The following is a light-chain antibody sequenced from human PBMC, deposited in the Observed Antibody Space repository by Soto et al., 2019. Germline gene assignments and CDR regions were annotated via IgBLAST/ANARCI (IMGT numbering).Light chain of an antibody. J-gene: IGLJ2*01. CDR2: SNS. CDR3: QSYDSSLRVV. Sequence: QAVVTQPPSVSGAPGQRVTISCTGSSSNIGAGYDVHWYQQLPGTAPKLLIYSNSNRPSGVPDRFSGSKSGTSASLAITGLQAEDEADYYCQSYDSSLRVVFGGGTKLTV. V-gene: IGLV1-40*01. CDR1: SSNIGAGYD.